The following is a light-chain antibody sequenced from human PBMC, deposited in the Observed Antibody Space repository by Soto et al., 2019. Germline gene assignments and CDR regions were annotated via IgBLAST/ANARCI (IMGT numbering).Light chain of an antibody. CDR3: SSYTSSSTPYV. Sequence: QSALTQPPSASGSLGQSVTIPCTGTSSDVGDYNYVSWYQQHPGKVPKLMIYEVSKRPSGVPDRFSGSKSGNTASLTISGLQAEDEADYYCSSYTSSSTPYVFGTGTKLTVL. V-gene: IGLV2-8*01. CDR1: SSDVGDYNY. J-gene: IGLJ1*01. CDR2: EVS.